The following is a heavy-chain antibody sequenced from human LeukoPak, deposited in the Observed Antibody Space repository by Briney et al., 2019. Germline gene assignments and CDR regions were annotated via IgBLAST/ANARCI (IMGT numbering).Heavy chain of an antibody. J-gene: IGHJ4*02. CDR2: INQSGST. V-gene: IGHV4-4*02. CDR1: RFTFSRYW. Sequence: GSLRLSCAASRFTFSRYWMSWVRQVPGKGLEWIGEINQSGSTNYNPSLKSRVTISVDKSKNQFSLKLSSVTAADTAVYYCARSPEYYDFWSGYYHFLDYWGQGTLVTVSS. D-gene: IGHD3-3*01. CDR3: ARSPEYYDFWSGYYHFLDY.